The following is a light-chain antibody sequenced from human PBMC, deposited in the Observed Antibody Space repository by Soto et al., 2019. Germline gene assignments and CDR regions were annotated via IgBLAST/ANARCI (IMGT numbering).Light chain of an antibody. V-gene: IGKV1-5*01. CDR3: QQYNTYSPERT. Sequence: DIQMTQSPSTLSAFVGDRVTITCRASRSMGRGLAWYQQKPGKAPKLLIYAASSLESGVPPRFSGSGSGTELTLTISSLQPDDFATYYCQQYNTYSPERTFGQGTKVEVK. J-gene: IGKJ1*01. CDR1: RSMGRG. CDR2: AAS.